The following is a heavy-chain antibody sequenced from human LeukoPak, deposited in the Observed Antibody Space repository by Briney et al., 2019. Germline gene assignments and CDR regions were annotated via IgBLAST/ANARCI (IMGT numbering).Heavy chain of an antibody. Sequence: SETLSLTCTVSGGSISSYYWSCIRQPPGKGLEWIGYIYYSGSTNYNPSLQSRVTISVDTSKNQFSLKLSSVTAADTAVYYCARVYSSPFDYWGQGTLVTVSS. CDR2: IYYSGST. CDR1: GGSISSYY. CDR3: ARVYSSPFDY. D-gene: IGHD6-6*01. V-gene: IGHV4-59*01. J-gene: IGHJ4*02.